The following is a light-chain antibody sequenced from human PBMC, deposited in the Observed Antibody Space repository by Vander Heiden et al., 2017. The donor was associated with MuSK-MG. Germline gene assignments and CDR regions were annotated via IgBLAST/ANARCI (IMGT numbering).Light chain of an antibody. V-gene: IGLV2-23*01. CDR3: CSYEGSSTPYV. Sequence: QSALTQPASVSGSPGQSITISCTGTNSDVGSYNLVSWYQHPPGKAPKLMIYEGSRRPSGVVNRFSCSKSGNTAALTSSWLQAEDEADYDCCSYEGSSTPYVFGTGSKVIVL. CDR1: NSDVGSYNL. J-gene: IGLJ1*01. CDR2: EGS.